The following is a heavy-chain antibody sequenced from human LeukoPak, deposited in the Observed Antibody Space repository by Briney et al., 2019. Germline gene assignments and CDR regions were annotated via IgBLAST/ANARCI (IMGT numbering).Heavy chain of an antibody. CDR3: VKVLGPDYGSLGYHYYYGMDV. D-gene: IGHD4-17*01. CDR1: GFTFSSYA. CDR2: ITSNGGST. Sequence: PGGSLRLSCSASGFTFSSYARHWVRQAPGKGLEYVSAITSNGGSTYYADSVKGRFTLSRDNSKNTLYLQMSSLRAEDTAVYYCVKVLGPDYGSLGYHYYYGMDVWGQGTTVTVSS. V-gene: IGHV3-64D*09. J-gene: IGHJ6*02.